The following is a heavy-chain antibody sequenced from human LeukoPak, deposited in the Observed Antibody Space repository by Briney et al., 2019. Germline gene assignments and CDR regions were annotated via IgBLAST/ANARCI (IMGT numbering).Heavy chain of an antibody. Sequence: GGSLRLSCAASGFTFDDYAMHWVRQAPGKGLEWVSGISWNSGSIGYADSVKGRFTISRDNAKNSLYLQMSSLRAEDTALYYCAKDISGSYRTGAFDIWGQGTMVTVSS. CDR1: GFTFDDYA. D-gene: IGHD1-26*01. CDR3: AKDISGSYRTGAFDI. CDR2: ISWNSGSI. V-gene: IGHV3-9*01. J-gene: IGHJ3*02.